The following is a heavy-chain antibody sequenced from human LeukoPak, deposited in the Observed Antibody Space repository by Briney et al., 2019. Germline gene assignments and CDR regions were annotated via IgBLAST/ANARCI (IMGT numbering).Heavy chain of an antibody. J-gene: IGHJ4*02. V-gene: IGHV5-51*01. CDR3: ARHGSRSYGDYVPPSV. CDR2: IYPGDSDT. CDR1: GYSFTSYW. D-gene: IGHD4-17*01. Sequence: GESLQISCKGSGYSFTSYWIGWVRQMPGKGLEWMGIIYPGDSDTRYSPSFQGQVTISADKSISTAYLQWSSLKASDTAMYYYARHGSRSYGDYVPPSVWGQGTLVTVSS.